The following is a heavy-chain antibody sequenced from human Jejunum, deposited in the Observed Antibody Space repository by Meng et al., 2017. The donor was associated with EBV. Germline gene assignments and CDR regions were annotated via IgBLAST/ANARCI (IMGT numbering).Heavy chain of an antibody. CDR1: GESLSKYY. Sequence: QVQIQEWGAGLFKPSETLSLICTVYGESLSKYYWSWIRQPPGKGPQWIGEMNHDGRANYNPSLKSRITISVDTSKNQFSLKLTSVTAADTAVYYCARASPTSYDTCGYLAQWGQGPLVTVSS. CDR3: ARASPTSYDTCGYLAQ. J-gene: IGHJ4*02. D-gene: IGHD3-22*01. V-gene: IGHV4-34*01. CDR2: MNHDGRA.